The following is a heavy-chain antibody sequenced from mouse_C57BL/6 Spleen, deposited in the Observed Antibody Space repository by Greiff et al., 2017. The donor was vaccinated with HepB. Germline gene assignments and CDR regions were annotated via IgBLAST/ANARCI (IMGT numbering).Heavy chain of an antibody. CDR3: ARFYYGSSYDYYAMDY. Sequence: EVQLVESGGGLVKPGGSLKLSCAASGFTFSSYAMSWVRQTPEKRLEWVATISDGGSYTYYPDNVKGRFTISRDNAKNNLYLQMSHLKSEDTAMYYCARFYYGSSYDYYAMDYWGQGTSVTVSS. CDR1: GFTFSSYA. J-gene: IGHJ4*01. D-gene: IGHD1-1*01. CDR2: ISDGGSYT. V-gene: IGHV5-4*01.